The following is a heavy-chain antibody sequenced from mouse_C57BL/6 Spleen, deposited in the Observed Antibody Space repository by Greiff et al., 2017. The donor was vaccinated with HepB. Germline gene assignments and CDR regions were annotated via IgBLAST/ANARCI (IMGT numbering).Heavy chain of an antibody. CDR2: IYWDDDK. Sequence: QVTLKECGPGILQSSQTLSLTCSFSGFSLSTSGMGVSWIRQPSGKGLEWLAHIYWDDDKRYNPSLKSRLTISKDTSRNQVFLKITSVDTADTATYYCARRAYHSNGGLYYAMDYWGQGTSVTVSS. CDR1: GFSLSTSGMG. CDR3: ARRAYHSNGGLYYAMDY. D-gene: IGHD2-5*01. V-gene: IGHV8-12*01. J-gene: IGHJ4*01.